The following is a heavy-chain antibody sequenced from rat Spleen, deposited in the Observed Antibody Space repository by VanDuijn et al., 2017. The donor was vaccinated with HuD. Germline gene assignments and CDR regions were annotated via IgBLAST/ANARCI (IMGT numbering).Heavy chain of an antibody. V-gene: IGHV6-6*01. CDR2: IKAKSNNYAT. CDR3: AYYYDGYYHPNWFAY. J-gene: IGHJ3*01. Sequence: EVQVLESGGGLVQPGNSLKLSCATSGFTFSTAWMYWYRQFPEKRLEWVARIKAKSNNYATDYTESVKGRFTISRDDSNSGIYLQMNNLKEEDTAMYYCAYYYDGYYHPNWFAYWGQGTLVTVSS. D-gene: IGHD1-12*03. CDR1: GFTFSTAW.